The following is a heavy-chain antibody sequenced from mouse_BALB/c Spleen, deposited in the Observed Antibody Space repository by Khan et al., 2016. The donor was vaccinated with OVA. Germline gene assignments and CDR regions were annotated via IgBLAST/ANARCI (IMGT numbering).Heavy chain of an antibody. CDR3: ARELRLGGFAY. D-gene: IGHD1-2*01. V-gene: IGHV2-6-7*01. Sequence: QVQLKQSGPGLVAPSQNLSITCTVSGFSLTDYGVNWVRQPPGKGLEWLGMIWGDGSTDYNSALKSRLSISKDNSTSQVFLKMQSLQTGDTASYYCARELRLGGFAYWGQGTLVTVSA. CDR1: GFSLTDYG. J-gene: IGHJ3*01. CDR2: IWGDGST.